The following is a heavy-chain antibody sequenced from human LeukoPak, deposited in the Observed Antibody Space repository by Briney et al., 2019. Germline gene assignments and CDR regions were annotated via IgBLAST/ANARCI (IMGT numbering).Heavy chain of an antibody. D-gene: IGHD3-22*01. CDR3: ARRPYSDTSGRLSDV. Sequence: PGGSLRLSCAASGFTFSSFGIHWVRQAPGKGLEWVAVTSYDGSNKYYADSVKGRFTISRDNSKNTLYLQMNSLRDDDTALYYCARRPYSDTSGRLSDVWGQGTTVTVSS. V-gene: IGHV3-30*03. J-gene: IGHJ6*02. CDR2: TSYDGSNK. CDR1: GFTFSSFG.